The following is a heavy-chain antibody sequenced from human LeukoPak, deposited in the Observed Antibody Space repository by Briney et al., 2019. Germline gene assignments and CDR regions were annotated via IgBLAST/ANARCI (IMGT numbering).Heavy chain of an antibody. V-gene: IGHV1-8*01. Sequence: ASVKVSCKASGYTFISYDINWVRQATGQGLEWMGWMNPNSGNTGYAQKFQSRVTMTRNTSISTAYMELSSLRSEDTAVYYCAREVSWNDGSFDYWGQGSLVTVSS. CDR2: MNPNSGNT. CDR3: AREVSWNDGSFDY. D-gene: IGHD1-1*01. J-gene: IGHJ4*02. CDR1: GYTFISYD.